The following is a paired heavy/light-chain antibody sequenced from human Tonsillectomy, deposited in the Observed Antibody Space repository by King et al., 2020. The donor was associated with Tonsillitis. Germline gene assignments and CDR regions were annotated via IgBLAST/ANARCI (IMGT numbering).Heavy chain of an antibody. J-gene: IGHJ6*02. CDR2: ILPIFGTS. CDR1: GGTFSSYS. V-gene: IGHV1-69*01. CDR3: AAKMAVAGLAYYYGMDV. D-gene: IGHD6-19*01. Sequence: QVQLVQSRAEVKKPGSSLKVSCKASGGTFSSYSISWVRQAPGQGLEWMGGILPIFGTSSYAQRFQGRVTISADVSTSTAYMELSSLRSDDTAVYYCAAKMAVAGLAYYYGMDVWGQGTTVTVSS.
Light chain of an antibody. V-gene: IGKV3-20*01. CDR3: LQFGRSPPT. Sequence: IVLTQSPGTLSLSPGERATLSCRASQSVSSGFLAWYQQKPGQAPRLLMYDASSRATGIPDRFSGSGSGTDFSLTVSRLEPEDFAVYYCLQFGRSPPTFGQGTKVEIK. J-gene: IGKJ1*01. CDR1: QSVSSGF. CDR2: DAS.